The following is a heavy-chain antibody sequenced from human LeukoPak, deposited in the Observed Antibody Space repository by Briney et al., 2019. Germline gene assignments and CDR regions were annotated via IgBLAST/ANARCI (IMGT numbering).Heavy chain of an antibody. CDR1: GFTFSIYA. J-gene: IGHJ5*02. D-gene: IGHD2-15*01. Sequence: GGSLRLSCAASGFTFSIYAMSWVRQAPGKGLEWVSTLSGIGDSTYYADSVKGRFIISRDNSKNTLYLQMNSLRAEDTAVYYCAKYLPLVVAASDNWFDPWGQGTLVTVSS. CDR2: LSGIGDST. CDR3: AKYLPLVVAASDNWFDP. V-gene: IGHV3-23*01.